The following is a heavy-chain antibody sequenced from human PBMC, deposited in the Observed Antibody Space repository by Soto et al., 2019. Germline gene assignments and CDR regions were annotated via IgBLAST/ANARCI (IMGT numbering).Heavy chain of an antibody. V-gene: IGHV3-74*01. Sequence: PGGSLRLSCEASGFTFTMYWMHWVRQAPGKGLVRVSRVNSDGAGTTYADSVEGRFTVSRDNAKNSVFLQMDSLRAEDAGVYFCARGDPGYTYGTVDLWGQGPLVTVFS. J-gene: IGHJ5*02. CDR1: GFTFTMYW. D-gene: IGHD5-18*01. CDR2: VNSDGAGT. CDR3: ARGDPGYTYGTVDL.